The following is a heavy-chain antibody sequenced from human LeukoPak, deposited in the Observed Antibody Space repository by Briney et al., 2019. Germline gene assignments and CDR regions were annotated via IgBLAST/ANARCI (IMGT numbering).Heavy chain of an antibody. V-gene: IGHV3-23*01. J-gene: IGHJ6*02. Sequence: GGSLRLSCAASGFTFSSTVMTWVRQAPGKGLEWVSTISPDGKYIYYADSLRGRFTMSRDNSKNTLYLQMNSLRAEDTAVYYCARDAIEYYYYGMDVWGQGTTVTVSS. CDR2: ISPDGKYI. CDR1: GFTFSSTV. CDR3: ARDAIEYYYYGMDV.